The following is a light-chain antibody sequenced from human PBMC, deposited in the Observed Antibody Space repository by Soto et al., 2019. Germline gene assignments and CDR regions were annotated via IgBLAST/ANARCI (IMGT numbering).Light chain of an antibody. CDR3: SSYTSSVSVV. V-gene: IGLV2-14*01. CDR2: EVT. Sequence: QSALTQPASVSGSPGQSITISCTGSSSDVGAYNYVSWYQHHPGKAPKLMIYEVTNRPSGVSNRFSGSKSGNTASLTISGLQAEDEADYYCSSYTSSVSVVFGGGTKLTVL. J-gene: IGLJ2*01. CDR1: SSDVGAYNY.